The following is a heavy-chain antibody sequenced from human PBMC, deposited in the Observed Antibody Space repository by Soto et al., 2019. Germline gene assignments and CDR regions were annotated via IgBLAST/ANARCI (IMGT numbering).Heavy chain of an antibody. J-gene: IGHJ6*02. Sequence: SETLSLTCTVSGGSISSGGYYWSWIRQHPGKGLEWIGYIYYSGSTYYNPSLKSRVTISVDTSKNQFSLKLSSVTAADTAVYYCARDRHYYGMDVWGQGTTATVSS. V-gene: IGHV4-31*03. CDR3: ARDRHYYGMDV. CDR2: IYYSGST. CDR1: GGSISSGGYY. D-gene: IGHD6-6*01.